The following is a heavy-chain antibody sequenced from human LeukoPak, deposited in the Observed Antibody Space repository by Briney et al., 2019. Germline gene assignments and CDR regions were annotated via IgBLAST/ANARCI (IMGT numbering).Heavy chain of an antibody. V-gene: IGHV4-4*09. D-gene: IGHD3-16*01. CDR1: GGSFSDSY. CDR2: IYTSGGS. J-gene: IGHJ3*02. Sequence: SETLSLTCAVYGGSFSDSYWSWIRQPPGKGLEWIGYIYTSGGSVYNPSLLGRVSISADMSKNQFSLNVNSVTAADTAVYFCARHPIVFGGSSGAFDIWGQGAMVTVTS. CDR3: ARHPIVFGGSSGAFDI.